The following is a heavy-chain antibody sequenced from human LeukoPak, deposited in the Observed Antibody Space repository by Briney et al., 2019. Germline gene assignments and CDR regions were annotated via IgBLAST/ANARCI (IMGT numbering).Heavy chain of an antibody. CDR1: GGSISSYY. CDR3: ARGRIQLWFDYFDY. J-gene: IGHJ4*02. CDR2: IYTSGST. Sequence: SETLSLTCTVSGGSISSYYWSWIRQPAGKGLEWIGRIYTSGSTNYNPSLKSRVTMSVDTSKNQFSLKLSSVTAADTAVYYCARGRIQLWFDYFDYWGQGTLVTVSS. V-gene: IGHV4-4*07. D-gene: IGHD5-18*01.